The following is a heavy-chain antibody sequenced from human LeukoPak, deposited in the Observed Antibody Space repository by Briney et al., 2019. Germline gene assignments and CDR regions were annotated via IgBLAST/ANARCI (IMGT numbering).Heavy chain of an antibody. CDR3: ARALWKLRNNWFDP. Sequence: SETLSLTCAVYGGSFSGYYWSWIRQPPGKGLEWIGEINHSGSTNYNPSLKSRVTISVDTSKNQFSLKLSSVTAADTAVYYCARALWKLRNNWFDPWGQGTLVTVSS. CDR2: INHSGST. D-gene: IGHD1-26*01. V-gene: IGHV4-34*01. J-gene: IGHJ5*02. CDR1: GGSFSGYY.